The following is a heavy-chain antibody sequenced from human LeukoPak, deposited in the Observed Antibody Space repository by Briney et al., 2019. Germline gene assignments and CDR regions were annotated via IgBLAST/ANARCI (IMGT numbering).Heavy chain of an antibody. V-gene: IGHV3-48*01. CDR3: ARDTRGITMVRGVPPAFDY. Sequence: GGSLRLSCAASGFTFSSYSMNWVRQAPGKGLEWVSYISSSSSTIYYADSVKGRFTISRDNAKNSLYLQMNSLRAEGTAVYYCARDTRGITMVRGVPPAFDYWGQGTLVTVSS. J-gene: IGHJ4*02. CDR1: GFTFSSYS. CDR2: ISSSSSTI. D-gene: IGHD3-10*01.